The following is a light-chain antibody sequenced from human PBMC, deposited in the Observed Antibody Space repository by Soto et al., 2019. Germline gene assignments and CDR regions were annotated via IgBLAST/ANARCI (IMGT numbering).Light chain of an antibody. Sequence: EIVLTQSPGTLSLSPGERATLSCRASQSVSSSYLAWYQQKTGQAPRLLIYGASSRATGISDRFSGSGSGTDFTLTISRLEPEDFAVYYCQQYGSSPRTFGQGTRWISN. CDR1: QSVSSSY. J-gene: IGKJ1*01. CDR2: GAS. V-gene: IGKV3-20*01. CDR3: QQYGSSPRT.